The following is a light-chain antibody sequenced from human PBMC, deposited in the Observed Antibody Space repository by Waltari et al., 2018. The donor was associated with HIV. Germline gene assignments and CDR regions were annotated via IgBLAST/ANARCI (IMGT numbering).Light chain of an antibody. J-gene: IGLJ3*02. CDR3: SAWDSSLSAWV. Sequence: QAGLTQPHSVSKGLRQTATLTCTGNSNNVGYQGAAWLQQHQGHPPKPLSYRNNNRPSGISERLSASRSGNTASLTITGLQPEDEADYYCSAWDSSLSAWVFGGGTKLTVL. CDR2: RNN. V-gene: IGLV10-54*01. CDR1: SNNVGYQG.